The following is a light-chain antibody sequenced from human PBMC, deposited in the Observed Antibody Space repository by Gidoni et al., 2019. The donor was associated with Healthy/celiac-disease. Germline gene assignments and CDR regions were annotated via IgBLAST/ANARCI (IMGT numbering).Light chain of an antibody. V-gene: IGLV3-25*02. CDR2: KDS. CDR1: ALPKQY. J-gene: IGLJ3*02. Sequence: SYELTQPPSVSVSPGQTARITCSEDALPKQYAYWYQQKPGQAPVVVIYKDSERPSGIPERFSGSSSGTTVTLTISGVQAEDEADYYCQSADSSGTSPFGGGTKLTVL. CDR3: QSADSSGTSP.